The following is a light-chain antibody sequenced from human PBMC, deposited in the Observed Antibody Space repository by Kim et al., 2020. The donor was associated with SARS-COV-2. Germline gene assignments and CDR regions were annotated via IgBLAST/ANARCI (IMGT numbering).Light chain of an antibody. V-gene: IGKV3-20*01. CDR1: QSVSSSY. CDR2: GAS. CDR3: QQYGSSPPWT. J-gene: IGKJ1*01. Sequence: EIVLTQSPGTLSLSPGERATLSCRVSQSVSSSYLAWYQQKPGQAPRLLIYGASSRATGIPGRFSGSGSGTDFTLTISRLEPEDFAVYYCQQYGSSPPWTFGQGTKVDIK.